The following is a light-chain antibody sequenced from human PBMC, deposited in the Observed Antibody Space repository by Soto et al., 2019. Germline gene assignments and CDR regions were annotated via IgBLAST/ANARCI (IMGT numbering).Light chain of an antibody. CDR1: SSDLGSYDL. Sequence: QSALTQPASVSASPGQSLTISCTGTSSDLGSYDLVSWFQHHPGKAPKLIIYEVNKRPSGVSDRFSASKSGNTASLTISGLQAEDESDYYCCSYAGSATSWVFGGGTKVTAL. J-gene: IGLJ3*02. CDR2: EVN. V-gene: IGLV2-23*02. CDR3: CSYAGSATSWV.